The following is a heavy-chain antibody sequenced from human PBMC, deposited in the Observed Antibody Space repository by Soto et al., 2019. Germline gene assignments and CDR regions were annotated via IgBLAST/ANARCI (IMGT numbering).Heavy chain of an antibody. CDR1: GFTLSSYD. CDR3: TRKTPPTGLVA. Sequence: EVQLVESGGGLVQPGGSLRLSCAASGFTLSSYDIHWVRKATGEGLAWVSGIGSGGDTHYADSVKGRFIISREDGKNSLYLQMNNLRVGDTAVYYCTRKTPPTGLVAWGQGVTVTVSS. CDR2: IGSGGDT. V-gene: IGHV3-13*01. D-gene: IGHD3-9*01. J-gene: IGHJ6*02.